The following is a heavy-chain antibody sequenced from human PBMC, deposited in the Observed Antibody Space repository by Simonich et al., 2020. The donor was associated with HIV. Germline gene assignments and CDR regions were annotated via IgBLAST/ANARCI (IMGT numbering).Heavy chain of an antibody. CDR2: IRGRGGST. D-gene: IGHD3-3*01. CDR1: GFTFSSYA. Sequence: EVQLLESGGGLVQPGGSLRLSCAASGFTFSSYAMSWVRQAPGKGLELVSAIRGRGGSTYYADSVKGRFTISRDNSKNTLYLQMNSLRAEDTAVYYCAKDRYYNFWSGYYDYWGQGTLVTVSS. J-gene: IGHJ4*02. V-gene: IGHV3-23*01. CDR3: AKDRYYNFWSGYYDY.